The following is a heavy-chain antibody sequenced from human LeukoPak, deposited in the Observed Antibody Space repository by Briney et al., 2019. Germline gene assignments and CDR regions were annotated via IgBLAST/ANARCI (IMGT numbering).Heavy chain of an antibody. V-gene: IGHV3-7*01. CDR1: GFTFSSYW. CDR2: IKQDGSEK. D-gene: IGHD3-22*01. Sequence: GGSLRLSCAASGFTFSSYWMSWVCQAPGKGLEWVANIKQDGSEKYYVDSVKGRFTISRDNAKNSLYLQMNSLRAEDTAVYYCAREQVVIPYYYYYYMDVWAKGPRSPSP. CDR3: AREQVVIPYYYYYYMDV. J-gene: IGHJ6*03.